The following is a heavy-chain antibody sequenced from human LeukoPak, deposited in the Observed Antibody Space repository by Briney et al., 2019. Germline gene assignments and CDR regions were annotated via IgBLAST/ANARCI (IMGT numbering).Heavy chain of an antibody. J-gene: IGHJ4*02. CDR2: ISYSGST. CDR3: ARAGSSSSPPRDY. Sequence: SETLSLTCTVSGGSISSYYWSWIRQPPGKGLEWIGYISYSGSTNYNPSLKSRVAMSVDTSKNQFSLKLSSVTAADTAVYYCARAGSSSSPPRDYWGQGTLVTVSS. CDR1: GGSISSYY. D-gene: IGHD6-13*01. V-gene: IGHV4-59*01.